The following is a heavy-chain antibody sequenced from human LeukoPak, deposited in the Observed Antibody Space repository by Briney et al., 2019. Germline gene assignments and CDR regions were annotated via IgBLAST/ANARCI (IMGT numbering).Heavy chain of an antibody. CDR3: AREQYDFWSGYRAFDI. D-gene: IGHD3-3*01. V-gene: IGHV1-69*13. CDR1: GGTFSSYA. CDR2: IIPIFGTA. J-gene: IGHJ3*02. Sequence: GAPVKFSCKASGGTFSSYAISWVRQAPGQGLEWMGGIIPIFGTANYAQKFQGRVTITADESTSTAYMELSRLRSDDTAVYYCAREQYDFWSGYRAFDIWGQGTMVTVSS.